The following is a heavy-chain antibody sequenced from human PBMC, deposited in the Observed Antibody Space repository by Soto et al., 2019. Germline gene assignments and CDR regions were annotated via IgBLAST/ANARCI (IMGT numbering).Heavy chain of an antibody. V-gene: IGHV3-30-3*01. Sequence: QVQLVESGGGVVQPGRSLGLSCAASGFTFSARAMYWVRQAPGKGLEWVAIISYDGSDKYYADSVKGRFTISRDNSKKTLSLQMNSLRTEDTAVYFCARTYSYSSAAPLDSWGQGTLVTVSS. CDR2: ISYDGSDK. D-gene: IGHD6-6*01. J-gene: IGHJ4*02. CDR3: ARTYSYSSAAPLDS. CDR1: GFTFSARA.